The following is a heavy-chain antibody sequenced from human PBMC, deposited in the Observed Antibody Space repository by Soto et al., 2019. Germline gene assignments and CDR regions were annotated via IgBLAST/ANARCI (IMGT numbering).Heavy chain of an antibody. CDR3: ARHTLLDTAMVKKSYYYGMDV. CDR1: GYSFTSYW. V-gene: IGHV5-10-1*01. CDR2: IDPSDSYT. D-gene: IGHD5-18*01. Sequence: PGESLKISCKGSGYSFTSYWISWVRQMPGKGLEWMGRIDPSDSYTNYSPSFQGHVTISADKSISTAYLQWSSLKASDTAMYYCARHTLLDTAMVKKSYYYGMDVWGQGTTVTVSS. J-gene: IGHJ6*02.